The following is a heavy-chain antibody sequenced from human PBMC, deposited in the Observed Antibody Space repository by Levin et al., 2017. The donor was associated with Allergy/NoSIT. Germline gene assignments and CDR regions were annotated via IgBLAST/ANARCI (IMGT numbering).Heavy chain of an antibody. D-gene: IGHD6-13*01. CDR3: AKDTTGSWNDAFDI. Sequence: GESLKISCAASGFTFSSYAMSWVRQAPGKGLEWVSAISGSGGSTYYADSVKGRFTISRDNSKNTLYLQMNSLRAEDTAVYYCAKDTTGSWNDAFDIWGQGTMVTVSS. CDR1: GFTFSSYA. J-gene: IGHJ3*02. CDR2: ISGSGGST. V-gene: IGHV3-23*01.